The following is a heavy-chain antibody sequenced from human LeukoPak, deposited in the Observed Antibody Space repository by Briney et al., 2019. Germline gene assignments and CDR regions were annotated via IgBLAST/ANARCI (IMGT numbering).Heavy chain of an antibody. D-gene: IGHD3-22*01. V-gene: IGHV4-34*01. J-gene: IGHJ4*02. CDR2: INHSGST. Sequence: PSETLSLTCAAYGGSFSGYYWSWIRQPPGKGLEWIGEINHSGSTNYNPSLKSRVTISVDTSKNQFSLKLSSVTAADTAVYYCARGPSGGTVWEYYYDSSGFDYWGQGTLVTVSS. CDR1: GGSFSGYY. CDR3: ARGPSGGTVWEYYYDSSGFDY.